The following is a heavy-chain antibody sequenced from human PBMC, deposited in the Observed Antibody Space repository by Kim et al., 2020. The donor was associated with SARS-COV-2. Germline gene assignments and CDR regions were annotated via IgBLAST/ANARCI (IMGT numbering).Heavy chain of an antibody. V-gene: IGHV3-33*05. Sequence: GGSLRLSCAASGFTFSSYGMHWVRQAPGKGLEWVAVISYDGSNKYYADSVKGRFTISRDNSKNTLYLQMNSLRAEDTAVYYCARVSITMVRGGMDVWGQGTTVTVSS. D-gene: IGHD3-10*01. CDR3: ARVSITMVRGGMDV. J-gene: IGHJ6*02. CDR2: ISYDGSNK. CDR1: GFTFSSYG.